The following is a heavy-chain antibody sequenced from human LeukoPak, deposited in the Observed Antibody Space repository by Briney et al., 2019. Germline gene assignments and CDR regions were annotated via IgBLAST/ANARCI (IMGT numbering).Heavy chain of an antibody. Sequence: SGPTLVNPIQTLTLTCTFTGFSLSTSGVGVGWIRQPPGKAPEWLALIYWNEDKRYSPSLKSRLTITKDTSKNQVVLRMTNMDPVDTATYYCAHRGTLIRYFDAQGGCGPCWFDPWGQGTLVTVSS. J-gene: IGHJ5*02. CDR1: GFSLSTSGVG. D-gene: IGHD3-9*01. CDR2: IYWNEDK. CDR3: AHRGTLIRYFDAQGGCGPCWFDP. V-gene: IGHV2-5*01.